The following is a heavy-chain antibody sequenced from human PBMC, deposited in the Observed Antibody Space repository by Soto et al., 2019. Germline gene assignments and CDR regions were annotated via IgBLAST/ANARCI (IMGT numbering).Heavy chain of an antibody. D-gene: IGHD5-12*01. CDR1: GGTFSSYT. V-gene: IGHV1-69*08. Sequence: QVQLVQSGAEVKKPGSSVKVSCKASGGTFSSYTISWVRQAPGQGLEWMGRIIPILGIAHYAQKFQGRVTITADKATSEAYRELSSLRAEDTAVYYCAREPPRYRGYGGEVYWGQGTLVTVSS. J-gene: IGHJ4*02. CDR3: AREPPRYRGYGGEVY. CDR2: IIPILGIA.